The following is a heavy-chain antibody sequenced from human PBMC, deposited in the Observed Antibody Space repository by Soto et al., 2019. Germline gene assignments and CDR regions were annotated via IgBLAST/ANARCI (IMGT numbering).Heavy chain of an antibody. V-gene: IGHV1-69*01. CDR3: AIAPTGTPGRYYYGMDV. CDR2: IIPIFGTA. CDR1: GGTFSSYA. Sequence: QVQLVQSGAEVKKPGSSVKVSCKASGGTFSSYAISWVRQAPGQGLEWMGGIIPIFGTANYAQKFQGRVTITADESTSTAYMELSSLRSEDTAVYYCAIAPTGTPGRYYYGMDVWGQGTTVTVSS. J-gene: IGHJ6*02. D-gene: IGHD1-1*01.